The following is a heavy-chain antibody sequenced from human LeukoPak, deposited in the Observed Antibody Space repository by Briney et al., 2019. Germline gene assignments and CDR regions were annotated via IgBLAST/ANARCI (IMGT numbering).Heavy chain of an antibody. D-gene: IGHD6-19*01. CDR3: ARDSPGKYSSGWEGDGAFDI. V-gene: IGHV4-59*01. Sequence: NPSETLSLTCTVSGGSISSYYWSWIRQPPGKGLEWIGYIYYSGSTNYNPSLKSRVTISVDTSKNQFSLKLSSVTAADTAVYYCARDSPGKYSSGWEGDGAFDIWGQGTMVTVSS. J-gene: IGHJ3*02. CDR2: IYYSGST. CDR1: GGSISSYY.